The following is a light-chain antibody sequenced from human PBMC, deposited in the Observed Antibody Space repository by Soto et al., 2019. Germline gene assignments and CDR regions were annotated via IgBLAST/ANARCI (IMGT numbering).Light chain of an antibody. CDR3: SSYAGSTNYVS. Sequence: QSALTQPPSASGSPGQSVTISCTGTSSDVGGYNYVSWYQRQPGKAPKLMIYEVTKRPSGVPDRFSGSRSGNTASLTVSGLQAEDEADYYCSSYAGSTNYVSFGGGTKLTVL. J-gene: IGLJ2*01. V-gene: IGLV2-8*01. CDR1: SSDVGGYNY. CDR2: EVT.